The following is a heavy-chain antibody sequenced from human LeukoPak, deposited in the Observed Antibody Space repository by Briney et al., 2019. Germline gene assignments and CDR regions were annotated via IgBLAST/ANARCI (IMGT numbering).Heavy chain of an antibody. Sequence: SETLSLTCTVSGGSISSGSYFWNWIRQPAGKGLEWIGRIYTTGSTTYNPSLKSRVTISVDTSKNQFSLNLSSVTAADTAVYYCARGRGSSWYYFDYWGQGTLVTVSS. CDR3: ARGRGSSWYYFDY. D-gene: IGHD6-13*01. J-gene: IGHJ4*02. CDR2: IYTTGST. CDR1: GGSISSGSYF. V-gene: IGHV4-61*02.